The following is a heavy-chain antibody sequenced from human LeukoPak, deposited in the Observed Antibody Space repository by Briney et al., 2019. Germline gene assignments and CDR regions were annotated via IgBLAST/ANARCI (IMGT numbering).Heavy chain of an antibody. V-gene: IGHV3-23*01. CDR1: GFTFSSYA. CDR2: ISGSGGST. D-gene: IGHD3-22*01. CDR3: AKGRYYDSSGYSHFDY. Sequence: PGGSLRLSCAASGFTFSSYAMSWVRQAPGKGLEWVSAISGSGGSTYYADSVKGRFTISRDNSKNTLYLQMNSLRAEDTAVYYCAKGRYYDSSGYSHFDYWGQGTLVTVSS. J-gene: IGHJ4*02.